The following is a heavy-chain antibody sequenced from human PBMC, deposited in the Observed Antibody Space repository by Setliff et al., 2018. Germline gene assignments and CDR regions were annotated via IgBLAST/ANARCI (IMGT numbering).Heavy chain of an antibody. CDR2: IDSSGRT. CDR1: GGSITSGGYY. CDR3: ARATSGWYSAYYYYMDV. V-gene: IGHV4-30-4*08. D-gene: IGHD6-19*01. Sequence: SETLSLTCTVSGGSITSGGYYWNWIRHLPGKGLKWIGYIDSSGRTYYNPSLKSRIIISADASKNQFSLNLTSVTAADTAVYYCARATSGWYSAYYYYMDVWGKGTTVTVSS. J-gene: IGHJ6*03.